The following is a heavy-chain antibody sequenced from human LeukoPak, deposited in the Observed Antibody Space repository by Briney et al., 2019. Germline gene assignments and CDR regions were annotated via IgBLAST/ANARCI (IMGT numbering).Heavy chain of an antibody. CDR1: GFTFTSYA. Sequence: GALRLSCAASGFTFTSYAMNWVRQAPGKGLEWVSAISGSGGNTYYADSVKGRFTISRDNAKNSLYLQMNSLRAEDTAVYYCARASYRAYSTSYYYYYMDVWGKGTTVTVSS. CDR2: ISGSGGNT. J-gene: IGHJ6*03. V-gene: IGHV3-23*01. CDR3: ARASYRAYSTSYYYYYMDV. D-gene: IGHD3-16*02.